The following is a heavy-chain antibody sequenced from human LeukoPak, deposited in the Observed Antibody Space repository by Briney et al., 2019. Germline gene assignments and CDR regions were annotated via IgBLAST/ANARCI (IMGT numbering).Heavy chain of an antibody. D-gene: IGHD6-6*01. CDR2: ISSSGGST. CDR3: AKSQASKAARNGAFDY. CDR1: GFTVSSNY. V-gene: IGHV3-23*01. J-gene: IGHJ4*02. Sequence: GGSLRLSCAASGFTVSSNYMSWVRQAPGKGLEWVSAISSSGGSTYYADSVKGRFTISRDNSKNTLYLQMNSLRAEDTAVYYCAKSQASKAARNGAFDYWGQGTLVTVSS.